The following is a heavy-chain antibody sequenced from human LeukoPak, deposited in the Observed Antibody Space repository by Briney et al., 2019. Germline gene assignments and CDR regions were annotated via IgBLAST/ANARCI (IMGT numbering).Heavy chain of an antibody. CDR3: ARVMGTYCGGDCYSGFDY. CDR2: INPNSGGT. Sequence: ASVKVSCKASGYTFTGYYMHWVRQAPGQGLEGMGWINPNSGGTNYAQKFQGRVTMTRDTSISTAYMELSRLRSDDTAVYYCARVMGTYCGGDCYSGFDYWGQGTLVTVSS. CDR1: GYTFTGYY. V-gene: IGHV1-2*02. D-gene: IGHD2-21*01. J-gene: IGHJ4*02.